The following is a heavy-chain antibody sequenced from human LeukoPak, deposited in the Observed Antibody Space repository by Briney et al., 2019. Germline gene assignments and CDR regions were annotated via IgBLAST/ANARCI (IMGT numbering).Heavy chain of an antibody. CDR3: ARLPQRSDILTSYANSFDY. D-gene: IGHD3-9*01. V-gene: IGHV4-39*01. Sequence: SETLSLTCTVSGGSISSSSYYWAWIRQPPWKGLEWIGNIYYSGSTYYNPSLNSRVTISVDTSKNRFSLKLTSVTAADTAVFYCARLPQRSDILTSYANSFDYWGQGTLVTVSS. CDR1: GGSISSSSYY. CDR2: IYYSGST. J-gene: IGHJ4*02.